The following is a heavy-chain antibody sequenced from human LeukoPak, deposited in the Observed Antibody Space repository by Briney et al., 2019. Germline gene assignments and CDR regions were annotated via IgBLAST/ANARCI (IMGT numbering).Heavy chain of an antibody. J-gene: IGHJ4*02. CDR1: GFTFSDNY. CDR3: TRAAWDY. CDR2: VYSDGNT. V-gene: IGHV3-66*01. Sequence: GGSLRLSCAASGFTFSDNYMSWVRQAPGKGLEWVSVVYSDGNTYYADSVKGRFTIFRDTSKNTVYLQMNSLRAEDTAVYYCTRAAWDYWGQGTLVTVSS.